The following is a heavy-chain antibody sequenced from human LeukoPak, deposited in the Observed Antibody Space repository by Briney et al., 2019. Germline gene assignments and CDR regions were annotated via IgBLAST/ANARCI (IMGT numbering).Heavy chain of an antibody. D-gene: IGHD1-26*01. CDR1: GGTFSSYA. CDR3: AEGDGGSYPLDY. CDR2: IIPILGIA. V-gene: IGHV1-69*04. Sequence: GASVKVSCKASGGTFSSYAISWVRQAPGQGLEWMGRIIPILGIANYAQKFQGRVTITADKSTSTAYMELSSLRSEDTAVYYCAEGDGGSYPLDYWGQGTLVTVSS. J-gene: IGHJ4*02.